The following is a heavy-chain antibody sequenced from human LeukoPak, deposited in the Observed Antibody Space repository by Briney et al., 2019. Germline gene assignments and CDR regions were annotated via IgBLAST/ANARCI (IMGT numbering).Heavy chain of an antibody. CDR1: GFTFYDYA. J-gene: IGHJ3*02. V-gene: IGHV3-9*03. Sequence: GGSLRLSCAASGFTFYDYAMHWVRQAPGKGLEWVSGISWNSGSIGYADSVKGRFTISRDNAKNSLYLQMNSLRAEDMALYYCAKDEVATMAGAFDIWGQGTMVTVSS. D-gene: IGHD5-24*01. CDR2: ISWNSGSI. CDR3: AKDEVATMAGAFDI.